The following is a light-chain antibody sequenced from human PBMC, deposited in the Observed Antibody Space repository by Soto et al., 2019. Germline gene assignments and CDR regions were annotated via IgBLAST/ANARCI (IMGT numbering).Light chain of an antibody. J-gene: IGKJ4*01. CDR1: QSVTNY. Sequence: EIFLTQSPDTLSLSPWERATLSCRASQSVTNYIAWYQQRPGQAPRLLIYGASTRATGIPARFSGSGSGTEFTLTISSLQSEDFAVYYCQQYDNWPPLTFGGGTKVDIK. V-gene: IGKV3-15*01. CDR2: GAS. CDR3: QQYDNWPPLT.